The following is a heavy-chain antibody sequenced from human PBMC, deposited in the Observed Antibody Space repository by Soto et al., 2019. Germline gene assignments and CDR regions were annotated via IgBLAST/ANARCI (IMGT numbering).Heavy chain of an antibody. CDR3: ASSYGSGYRAFDY. D-gene: IGHD3-10*01. V-gene: IGHV1-69*02. CDR1: GDTFNFYS. J-gene: IGHJ4*02. Sequence: QVQLVQSGAEVKRPGSSVKVSCKASGDTFNFYSINWVRQAPGVELEWMGRVNPIVSMSNYAQKFQGRVTMTADKSTSTAYMEPSSLRSEDTAIYYCASSYGSGYRAFDYWGQGALVTVSS. CDR2: VNPIVSMS.